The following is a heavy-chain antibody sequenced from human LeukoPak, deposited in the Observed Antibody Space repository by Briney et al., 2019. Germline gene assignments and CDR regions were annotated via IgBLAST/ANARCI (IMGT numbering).Heavy chain of an antibody. CDR3: WAIVPTNKLDY. CDR2: SSYSGDG. Sequence: SETLSLTCAVSGASISSGTYSWGWMRQPPGKGPEWIGSSSYSGDGYYNSSLKSRVTISMGTSKNQFSLEVTSVTAADTAVYYCWAIVPTNKLDYWGQGTLVTVSS. D-gene: IGHD5-12*01. V-gene: IGHV4-39*01. J-gene: IGHJ4*02. CDR1: GASISSGTYS.